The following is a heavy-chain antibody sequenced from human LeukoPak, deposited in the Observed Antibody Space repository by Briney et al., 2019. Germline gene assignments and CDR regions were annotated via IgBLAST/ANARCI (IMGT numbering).Heavy chain of an antibody. D-gene: IGHD3-10*02. Sequence: SETLSLTCTVSGGSISSSSYHWGSIRQPPGKGLEWIGSIYYSGSTYYNPSLKSRVTISVDTSKNQFSLKLSSVTAADTAVYYCARHLPGFRAVPFDYWGQGTLVTVSS. V-gene: IGHV4-39*01. CDR3: ARHLPGFRAVPFDY. J-gene: IGHJ4*02. CDR1: GGSISSSSYH. CDR2: IYYSGST.